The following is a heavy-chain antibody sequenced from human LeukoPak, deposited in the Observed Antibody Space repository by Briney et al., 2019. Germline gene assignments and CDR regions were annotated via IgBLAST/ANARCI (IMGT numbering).Heavy chain of an antibody. V-gene: IGHV4-38-2*01. CDR2: SYHIGST. CDR1: GYSITSGHY. J-gene: IGHJ3*01. Sequence: SETLSLTCAVSGYSITSGHYWGWIRQVPGKGLEWIGNSYHIGSTYYNPSLESRVTISLDSSENQFSLKVTSVTAADSAVYYCARGVIPVDPFDVWGQGTMVIVSS. D-gene: IGHD2-21*01. CDR3: ARGVIPVDPFDV.